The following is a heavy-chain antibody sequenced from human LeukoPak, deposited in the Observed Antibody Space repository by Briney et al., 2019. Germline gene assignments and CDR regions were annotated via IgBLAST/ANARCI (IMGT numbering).Heavy chain of an antibody. CDR3: ARHDSSGYYNYYYYMDV. Sequence: GESLNISCKGSGYSFTSYWIGWVRQMPGKGLEWMGIIYPGDSDTRYSPSFQGQVTISAGKSISTAYLQWSSLKASDTAMYYCARHDSSGYYNYYYYMDVWGKGTTVTVSS. CDR1: GYSFTSYW. J-gene: IGHJ6*03. CDR2: IYPGDSDT. D-gene: IGHD3-22*01. V-gene: IGHV5-51*01.